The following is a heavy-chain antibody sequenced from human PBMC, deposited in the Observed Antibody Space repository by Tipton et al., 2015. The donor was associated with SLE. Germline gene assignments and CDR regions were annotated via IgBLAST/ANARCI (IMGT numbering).Heavy chain of an antibody. Sequence: TLSLTCTVSGGSISSSSYYWGWIRQPPGKGLEWIGSIYYSGSTYYNPSLKSRVTISVDTSKNQFSLKLSSVTAADTAVYYCAVDYGSGSHDWYFDLWGRGTLVTVSS. J-gene: IGHJ2*01. V-gene: IGHV4-39*01. CDR2: IYYSGST. CDR1: GGSISSSSYY. CDR3: AVDYGSGSHDWYFDL. D-gene: IGHD3-10*01.